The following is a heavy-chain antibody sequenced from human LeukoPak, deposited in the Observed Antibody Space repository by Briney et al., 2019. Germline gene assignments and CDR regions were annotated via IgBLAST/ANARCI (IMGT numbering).Heavy chain of an antibody. Sequence: GGSLRLSCAASELTFSGYDMHWVRQAPGGGLEWVSCISSSGDIVYYADSVKGRFTVSRDHAKNSLYLQMNSLRGGDTAVYYCARNLDVWGQGTLVTVSS. CDR2: ISSSGDIV. D-gene: IGHD1-1*01. CDR3: ARNLDV. V-gene: IGHV3-48*03. CDR1: ELTFSGYD. J-gene: IGHJ4*02.